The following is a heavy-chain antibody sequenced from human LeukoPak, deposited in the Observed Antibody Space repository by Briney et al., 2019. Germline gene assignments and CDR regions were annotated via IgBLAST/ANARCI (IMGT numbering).Heavy chain of an antibody. CDR3: ARHGVATVNAFDI. CDR1: GGSIISSTFY. Sequence: SETLSLTCTVSGGSIISSTFYWGWIRQPPGKGLEWIGSIYYSGSTYYNPSLKSRVTISVDTSKNQFSLKLSSVTAADTAVYYCARHGVATVNAFDIWGQGTMVTVSS. D-gene: IGHD4-11*01. CDR2: IYYSGST. V-gene: IGHV4-39*01. J-gene: IGHJ3*02.